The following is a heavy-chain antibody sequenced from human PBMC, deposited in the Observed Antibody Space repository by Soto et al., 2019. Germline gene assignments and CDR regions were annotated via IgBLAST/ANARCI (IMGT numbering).Heavy chain of an antibody. J-gene: IGHJ4*02. CDR3: ALGGYNYGRPFDF. Sequence: KASETLSLTCSVSGASTSNYHYSWIRQSPGKGLEWIGYVYHRGTTYYTPSLKSRVNMSVDTSTNEFYLNLKSVTAADTAVYYCALGGYNYGRPFDFWGQGTLVTVS. D-gene: IGHD5-18*01. V-gene: IGHV4-59*01. CDR2: VYHRGTT. CDR1: GASTSNYH.